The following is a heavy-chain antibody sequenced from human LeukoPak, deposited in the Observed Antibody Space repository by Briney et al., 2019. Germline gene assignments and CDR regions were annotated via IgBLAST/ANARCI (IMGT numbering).Heavy chain of an antibody. D-gene: IGHD2-15*01. CDR3: ARDGLLGSFDY. J-gene: IGHJ4*02. CDR1: GGTFSSYA. V-gene: IGHV1-18*01. CDR2: ISAYNGNT. Sequence: ASVKVSCKASGGTFSSYAISWVRQAPGQGLEWMGWISAYNGNTNYAQKLQGRVTMTTDTSTSTAYMELRSLRSDDTAVYYCARDGLLGSFDYWGQGTLVTVSS.